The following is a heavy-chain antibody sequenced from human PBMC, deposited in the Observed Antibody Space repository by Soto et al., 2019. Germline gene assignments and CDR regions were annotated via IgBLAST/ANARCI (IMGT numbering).Heavy chain of an antibody. J-gene: IGHJ4*02. CDR3: ARDYCGSGSRFDY. D-gene: IGHD3-10*01. V-gene: IGHV4-59*11. CDR2: LYYSGST. CDR1: GSTISSHD. Sequence: SESLCLPCSVSGSTISSHDRNWIRQPPGKRHVRPGHLYYSGSTDYNPSLKNRVSISVNRSKNQFSLKLSSVTAADTAVYSCARDYCGSGSRFDYWGQGTLVTVSS.